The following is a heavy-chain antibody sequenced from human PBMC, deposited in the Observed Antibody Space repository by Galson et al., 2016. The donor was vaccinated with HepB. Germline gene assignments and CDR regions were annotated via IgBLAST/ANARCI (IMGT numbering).Heavy chain of an antibody. CDR2: IKSKPDGGTR. Sequence: SLRLSCAASGFSFSNAWMNWARQAPGKGLEWVGRIKSKPDGGTRDYAAPVKGRFSVSRDDSEDTLYLQMNSLKTEDSAVYYCATGGSYSTNDPFDIWGQGTMVTVSS. CDR1: GFSFSNAW. V-gene: IGHV3-15*07. CDR3: ATGGSYSTNDPFDI. J-gene: IGHJ3*02. D-gene: IGHD1-26*01.